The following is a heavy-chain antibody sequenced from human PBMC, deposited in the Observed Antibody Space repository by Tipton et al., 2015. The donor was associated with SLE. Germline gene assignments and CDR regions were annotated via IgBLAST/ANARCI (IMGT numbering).Heavy chain of an antibody. CDR1: GGSFSGYY. J-gene: IGHJ4*02. Sequence: TLSLTCSVYGGSFSGYYWSWIRQPPGKGLEWIGEINHSGSTNYNPSLKSRVTISVDTSKNQFSLKLSSVTAADTAVYYCARKGNCSGGSCFVYWGQGPLVPVSS. V-gene: IGHV4-34*01. CDR2: INHSGST. CDR3: ARKGNCSGGSCFVY. D-gene: IGHD2-15*01.